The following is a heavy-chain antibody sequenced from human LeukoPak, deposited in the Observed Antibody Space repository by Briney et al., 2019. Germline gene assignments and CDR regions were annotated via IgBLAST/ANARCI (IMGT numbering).Heavy chain of an antibody. D-gene: IGHD4-23*01. CDR3: ARGPGSSHPANHYGGVDY. J-gene: IGHJ4*02. Sequence: SETLSLTCTVSGGSVSDTTYRWSWIRQPPGKGLEWIGEINHSGSTNYNPSLKSRVTISVDTSKNQFSLKLSSLTAADTAVYYCARGPGSSHPANHYGGVDYWGQGTLVTVSS. V-gene: IGHV4-34*01. CDR2: INHSGST. CDR1: GGSVSDTTYR.